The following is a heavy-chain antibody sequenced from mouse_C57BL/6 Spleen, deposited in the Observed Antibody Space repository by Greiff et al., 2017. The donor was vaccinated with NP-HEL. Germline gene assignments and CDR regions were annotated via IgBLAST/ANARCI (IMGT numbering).Heavy chain of an antibody. CDR1: GYTFTSYW. V-gene: IGHV1-61*01. CDR2: IYPSDSET. Sequence: QVQLKQPGAELVRPGSSVKLSCKASGYTFTSYWMDWVKQRPGQGLEWIGNIYPSDSETHYNQKFKDKATLTVDKSSSTAYMQLSSLTSEDSAVYYCARRGWGNSDAYWGQGTLVTVSA. CDR3: ARRGWGNSDAY. D-gene: IGHD2-1*01. J-gene: IGHJ3*01.